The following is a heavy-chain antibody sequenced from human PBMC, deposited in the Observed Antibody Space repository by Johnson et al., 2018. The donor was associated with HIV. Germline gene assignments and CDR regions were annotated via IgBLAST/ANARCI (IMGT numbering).Heavy chain of an antibody. J-gene: IGHJ3*01. V-gene: IGHV3-30*18. CDR1: GFTFSNYG. Sequence: QVQLVESGGGVVQPGRSLRLSCAASGFTFSNYGMHWVRQSPGRGLEWVVVILNDGTNQFYADSVKGRFTISRDNSKNTLYLEMYSLRVEDTAVYYCVKMYYNFWSGYSAQMDAFDVWGQGTMVTVSS. D-gene: IGHD3-3*01. CDR2: ILNDGTNQ. CDR3: VKMYYNFWSGYSAQMDAFDV.